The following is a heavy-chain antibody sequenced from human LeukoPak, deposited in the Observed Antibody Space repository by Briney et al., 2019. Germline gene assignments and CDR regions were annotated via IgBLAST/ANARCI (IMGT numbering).Heavy chain of an antibody. CDR3: ARGGAY. CDR2: INHSGST. D-gene: IGHD3-10*01. Sequence: SETLSLTCTVSAGSVTNGDYYWSWIRQPPGKGLEWIGEINHSGSTNYNPSLKSRVTISVDTSKNQFSLKLSSVTAADTAVYYCARGGAYWGQGTLVTVSS. V-gene: IGHV4-34*01. CDR1: AGSVTNGDYY. J-gene: IGHJ4*02.